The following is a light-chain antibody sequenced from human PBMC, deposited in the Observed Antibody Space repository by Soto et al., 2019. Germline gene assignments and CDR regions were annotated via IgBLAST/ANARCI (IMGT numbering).Light chain of an antibody. CDR1: SSDVGVYNY. CDR2: EVS. V-gene: IGLV2-14*01. J-gene: IGLJ3*02. Sequence: QSVLTQPASVSGSPGQSITISCTGTSSDVGVYNYVSWYQQHPGKAPKLMIYEVSNRPSGLSNRFSGSKSGNTASLTISGLQAEDEADYYCSSYTKINTWVFGGGTKLTVL. CDR3: SSYTKINTWV.